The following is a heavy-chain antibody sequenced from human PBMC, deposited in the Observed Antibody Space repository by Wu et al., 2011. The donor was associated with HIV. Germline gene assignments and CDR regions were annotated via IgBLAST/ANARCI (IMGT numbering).Heavy chain of an antibody. D-gene: IGHD2-15*01. CDR2: IIPNSGTT. Sequence: SVKVSCKASGGTFNSYGITWVRQAPGQGLEWMGGIIPNSGTTNYARKFQGRFTVIADTSTTTVHMELRSLRSEDTAVYYCARSGEAAAYYYYYMNVWGKGTTVTISS. V-gene: IGHV1-69*06. CDR1: GGTFNSYG. CDR3: ARSGEAAAYYYYYMNV. J-gene: IGHJ6*03.